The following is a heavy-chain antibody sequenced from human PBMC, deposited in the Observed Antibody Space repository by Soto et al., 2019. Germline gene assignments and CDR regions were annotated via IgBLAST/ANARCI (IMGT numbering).Heavy chain of an antibody. CDR2: IKSSGDIT. CDR1: GYTFSTYH. V-gene: IGHV1-46*01. Sequence: QVQLVQSGAEVTKPGASVKISCKTSGYTFSTYHMHWVRLAPGQGLEWVGIIKSSGDITLYAQKFPGKVTLSRGTATSTVDREVSSLSSEDTADCYGAREPPNTSLVACWVQGPQVTVAS. J-gene: IGHJ4*02. CDR3: AREPPNTSLVAC. D-gene: IGHD7-27*01.